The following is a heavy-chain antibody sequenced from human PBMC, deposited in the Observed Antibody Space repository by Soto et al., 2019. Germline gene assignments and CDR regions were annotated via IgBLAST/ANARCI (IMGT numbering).Heavy chain of an antibody. V-gene: IGHV3-48*02. D-gene: IGHD5-12*01. CDR3: ARGGSHGMDV. CDR2: IRSSSNTI. Sequence: PGGSLRLSCAASGFTFTTYDMNWVRQAPGKGLEWVSYIRSSSNTIYYADSVKGRFTISRDNGKNSLYLQMNSLRDEDTAAYYCARGGSHGMDVWGQGTTVTVSS. J-gene: IGHJ6*02. CDR1: GFTFTTYD.